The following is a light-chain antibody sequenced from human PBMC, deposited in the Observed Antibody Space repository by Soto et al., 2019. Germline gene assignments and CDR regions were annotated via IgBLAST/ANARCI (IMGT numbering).Light chain of an antibody. CDR2: DVS. Sequence: QSALTQPASVSGSPGQSITISCTGSSSDVGGYNYVSWYQQHPGKAPKLMIYDVSNRPSGVSSRFSGSKSGNTASLTISGLQAEDEADYYCISYTTSSTLYVVFGGGTKVTVL. CDR3: ISYTTSSTLYVV. CDR1: SSDVGGYNY. V-gene: IGLV2-14*01. J-gene: IGLJ2*01.